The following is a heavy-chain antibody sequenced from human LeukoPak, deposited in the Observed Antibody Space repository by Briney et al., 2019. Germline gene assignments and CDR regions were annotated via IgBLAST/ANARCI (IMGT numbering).Heavy chain of an antibody. CDR2: ISYDGSNK. J-gene: IGHJ4*02. Sequence: GGSLRLSCAASGFTFSSYAMHWVRQAPGKGLEWVAVISYDGSNKYYADSVKGRFTISRDNSKNTLYLQMNSLRAEDTAVYYCESSGRHFDYWGQGTLVTVSP. V-gene: IGHV3-30*04. CDR1: GFTFSSYA. D-gene: IGHD6-19*01. CDR3: ESSGRHFDY.